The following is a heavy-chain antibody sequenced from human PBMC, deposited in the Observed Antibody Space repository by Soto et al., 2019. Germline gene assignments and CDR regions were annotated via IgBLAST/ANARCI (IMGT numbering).Heavy chain of an antibody. D-gene: IGHD2-15*01. CDR3: ARDPLGYCSGGSCYLGY. Sequence: ASVKVSCKASGYTFTSYGISWLRQAPGQGLEWMGWISACNGNTNYAQKLQGRVTMTTDTSTSTAYMELRSLRSDDTAVYYCARDPLGYCSGGSCYLGYWGQGTLVTVSS. V-gene: IGHV1-18*01. J-gene: IGHJ4*02. CDR1: GYTFTSYG. CDR2: ISACNGNT.